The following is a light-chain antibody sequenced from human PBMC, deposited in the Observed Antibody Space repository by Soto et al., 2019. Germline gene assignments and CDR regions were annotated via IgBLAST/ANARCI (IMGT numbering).Light chain of an antibody. CDR2: DTS. J-gene: IGKJ1*01. CDR3: QPYASSPGT. V-gene: IGKV3-20*01. CDR1: QSVPYTY. Sequence: EIVFTQSPATLSFSRGERATLSCRASQSVPYTYFAWYQQKPVQSPDLLIYDTSTRATGIPDRFSGSGSGTDFALTIERVESEDFAMYFCQPYASSPGTFGKGSKVDIK.